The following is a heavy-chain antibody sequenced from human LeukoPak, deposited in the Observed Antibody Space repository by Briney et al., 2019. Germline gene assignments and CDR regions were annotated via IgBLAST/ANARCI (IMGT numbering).Heavy chain of an antibody. V-gene: IGHV3-23*01. D-gene: IGHD2-21*01. CDR1: GFTFSTYA. J-gene: IGHJ4*02. CDR2: ISGIGDGG. CDR3: AKGYIQLWWFDY. Sequence: PGGSLRLSCPASGFTFSTYAMSWVRQAPGKGLQWVSLISGIGDGGQYADSVKGRFTISRDNSKNTVYLQMTNLRAEDTAVYYCAKGYIQLWWFDYWGQGTLVTVSS.